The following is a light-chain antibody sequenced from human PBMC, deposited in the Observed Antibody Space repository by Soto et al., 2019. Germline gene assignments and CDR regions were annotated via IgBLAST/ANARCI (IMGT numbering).Light chain of an antibody. CDR1: QSDSSSY. Sequence: EIVLTQSPGTLSLSPGERATLSCRASQSDSSSYLAWYQQKPGQAPRLLIYRASSRATGIPDRFSGSGSGTDFTLTISRLAPEDFAMYYCQQYGTSPTFGGGTEVEIK. CDR2: RAS. V-gene: IGKV3-20*01. J-gene: IGKJ4*01. CDR3: QQYGTSPT.